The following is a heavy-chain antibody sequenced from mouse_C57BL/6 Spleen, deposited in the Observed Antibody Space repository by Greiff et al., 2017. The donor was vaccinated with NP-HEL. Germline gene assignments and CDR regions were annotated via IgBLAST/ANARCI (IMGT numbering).Heavy chain of an antibody. D-gene: IGHD1-1*01. J-gene: IGHJ2*01. CDR2: IYPRSGNT. V-gene: IGHV1-81*01. Sequence: VQLQQSGAELARPGASVKLSCKASGYTFTSYGISWVKQRPGQGLEWIGEIYPRSGNTYYNEKFKGKATLTADKSSSTAYMELRSLTSEDSAVYFCARWEYYGSSYLYYFDYWGQGTTLTVSS. CDR3: ARWEYYGSSYLYYFDY. CDR1: GYTFTSYG.